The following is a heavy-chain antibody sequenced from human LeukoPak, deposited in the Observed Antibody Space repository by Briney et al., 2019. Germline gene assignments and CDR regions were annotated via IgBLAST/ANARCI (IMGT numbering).Heavy chain of an antibody. CDR1: GSMYNYY. V-gene: IGHV4-59*08. J-gene: IGHJ4*02. D-gene: IGHD1-26*01. CDR3: ARHMSSGGTYAYFDY. CDR2: IHYNGNT. Sequence: SETLSLTCTVSGSMYNYYWSWIRQPPGKGLEWIGYIHYNGNTNYNPSLKSRVTMSLDTSKSQVSLKLNSVTAADTAVYYCARHMSSGGTYAYFDYWGQGTLVTVSS.